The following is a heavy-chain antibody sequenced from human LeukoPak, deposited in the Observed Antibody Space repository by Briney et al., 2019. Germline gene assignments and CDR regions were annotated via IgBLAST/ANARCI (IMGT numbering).Heavy chain of an antibody. CDR2: IYTSGST. J-gene: IGHJ3*02. D-gene: IGHD2-2*01. Sequence: PSETLSLTCTVSGGSISSGSYYWSWIRQPAGKVREWIGRIYTSGSTNYNPSLKSRVTMSVDTSKNQFSLKLSSVTAADTAVYYCARDYERYQLLSDAFDIWGQGTMVTVSS. CDR1: GGSISSGSYY. V-gene: IGHV4-61*02. CDR3: ARDYERYQLLSDAFDI.